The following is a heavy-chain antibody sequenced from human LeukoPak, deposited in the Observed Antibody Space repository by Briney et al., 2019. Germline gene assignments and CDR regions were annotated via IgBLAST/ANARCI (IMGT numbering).Heavy chain of an antibody. V-gene: IGHV3-9*01. CDR3: AKGGDTAMVTTFYFDY. J-gene: IGHJ4*02. D-gene: IGHD5-18*01. CDR2: ISWNSYNI. Sequence: SLRPSCAASGFTFDDYAMHWVRQAPGKGPEWVSGISWNSYNIGYADSVKGRFTISRDNAKNSLYLLMDSLRPEDTALYYCAKGGDTAMVTTFYFDYWGQGTLVTVSS. CDR1: GFTFDDYA.